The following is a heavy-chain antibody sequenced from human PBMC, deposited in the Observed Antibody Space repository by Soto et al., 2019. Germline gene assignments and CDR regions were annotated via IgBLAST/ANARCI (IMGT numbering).Heavy chain of an antibody. CDR2: INHSGST. J-gene: IGHJ4*02. Sequence: ETLSLTCAVYGGSFSGYYWSWIRQPPGKGLEWIGEINHSGSTNYNPSLKSRVTISVDTSKNQFSLKLSSVTAADTAVYYCARGQGDCSSTSCYAGNWDYWGQGTLVTVSS. D-gene: IGHD2-2*01. V-gene: IGHV4-34*01. CDR3: ARGQGDCSSTSCYAGNWDY. CDR1: GGSFSGYY.